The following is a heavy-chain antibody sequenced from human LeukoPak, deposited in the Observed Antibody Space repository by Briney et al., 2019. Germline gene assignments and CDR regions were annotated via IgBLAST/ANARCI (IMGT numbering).Heavy chain of an antibody. D-gene: IGHD3-16*01. Sequence: GGSLRLSCAASGFTFSSYGMHWVRQAPGKGLEWVAVMWYDGSNKYYADSVKGRFTISRDNSKNTLYLQMNSLRAEDTAVYYCARGGLRRKDYYYYYMDVWGKGTTVTVSS. CDR2: MWYDGSNK. V-gene: IGHV3-33*01. CDR1: GFTFSSYG. J-gene: IGHJ6*03. CDR3: ARGGLRRKDYYYYYMDV.